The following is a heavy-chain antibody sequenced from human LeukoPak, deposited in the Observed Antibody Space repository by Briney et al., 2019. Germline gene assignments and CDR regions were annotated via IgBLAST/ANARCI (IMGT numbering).Heavy chain of an antibody. Sequence: AGGSLRLSCAASGFTFSSYAMHWVRQAPGKGLEWVAVIWYDGSNKYYADSVKGRFTISRDNSKNTLYLQMNSLRAEDTAVYYCARDRAAGFDAFDIWGQGTMVTVSS. CDR2: IWYDGSNK. V-gene: IGHV3-33*08. CDR1: GFTFSSYA. J-gene: IGHJ3*02. CDR3: ARDRAAGFDAFDI. D-gene: IGHD2-15*01.